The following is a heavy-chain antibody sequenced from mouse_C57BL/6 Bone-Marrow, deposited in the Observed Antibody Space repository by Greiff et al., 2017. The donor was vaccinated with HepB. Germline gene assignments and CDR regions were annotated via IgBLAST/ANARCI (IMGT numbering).Heavy chain of an antibody. V-gene: IGHV5-2*01. CDR1: EYEFPSHD. Sequence: EVQGVESGGGLVQPGESLKLSCESNEYEFPSHDMSWVRKTPEKRLELVAAINSDGGSTCYPDTMERRFIITRDNTKKTLYLQMSSLRSEDTALYYCARKSYGSGWYFDVWGTGTTVTVSS. D-gene: IGHD1-1*01. CDR3: ARKSYGSGWYFDV. CDR2: INSDGGST. J-gene: IGHJ1*03.